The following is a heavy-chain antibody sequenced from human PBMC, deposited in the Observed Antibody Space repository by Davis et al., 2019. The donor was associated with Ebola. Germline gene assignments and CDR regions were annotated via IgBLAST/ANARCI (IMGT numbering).Heavy chain of an antibody. D-gene: IGHD3-10*01. Sequence: SVKVSCKASGGTFSSYAISWVRQAPGQGLEWMGGIIPIFGTANYAQKFQGRVTITADESTSTAYMELSSLRSEDTAVYYCASRRSGTSGWFDYWGQGTLVTVSS. V-gene: IGHV1-69*13. J-gene: IGHJ4*02. CDR2: IIPIFGTA. CDR1: GGTFSSYA. CDR3: ASRRSGTSGWFDY.